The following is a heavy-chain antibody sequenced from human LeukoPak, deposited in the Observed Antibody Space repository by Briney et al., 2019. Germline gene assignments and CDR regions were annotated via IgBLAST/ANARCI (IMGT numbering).Heavy chain of an antibody. Sequence: PSETLSLTCTVSGGSISSYYWSWIRQPPGKGLEWIGYIYYSGSTNYNPSLKSRVTISVDTSKNQFSLKLSSVTAADTAVYYCARQVPFWSGYYVDYWGQGTLVTVSS. CDR1: GGSISSYY. D-gene: IGHD3-3*01. V-gene: IGHV4-59*08. CDR2: IYYSGST. CDR3: ARQVPFWSGYYVDY. J-gene: IGHJ4*02.